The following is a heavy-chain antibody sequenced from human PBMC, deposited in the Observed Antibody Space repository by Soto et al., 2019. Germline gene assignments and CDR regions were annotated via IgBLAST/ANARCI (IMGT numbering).Heavy chain of an antibody. V-gene: IGHV3-23*01. D-gene: IGHD3-10*01. CDR1: GFTFSSYA. CDR2: ISGSGGST. J-gene: IGHJ4*02. CDR3: AKVRHEMTMGFRAVPPFEY. Sequence: PGGSLRLSCAASGFTFSSYAMSWVRQAPGKGLEWVSAISGSGGSTYYADSVKGRFTISRDNSKNTLYLQMNSLRAEDTAVYYCAKVRHEMTMGFRAVPPFEYWGQGTLVTVSS.